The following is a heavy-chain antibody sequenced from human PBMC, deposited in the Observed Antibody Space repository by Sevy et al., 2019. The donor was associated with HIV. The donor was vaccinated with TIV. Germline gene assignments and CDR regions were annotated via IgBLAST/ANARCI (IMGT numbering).Heavy chain of an antibody. Sequence: GGSLRLSCVVSGFSFSNYWMTWVRQAPGKGLEWVANIKPDGSVKSYVDSVKGRFTISRDDAKNALSLKMNSLSAEETAVYYCARDTNYFYVDVWGKGTTVTVSS. CDR2: IKPDGSVK. CDR3: ARDTNYFYVDV. J-gene: IGHJ6*03. CDR1: GFSFSNYW. V-gene: IGHV3-7*01. D-gene: IGHD1-1*01.